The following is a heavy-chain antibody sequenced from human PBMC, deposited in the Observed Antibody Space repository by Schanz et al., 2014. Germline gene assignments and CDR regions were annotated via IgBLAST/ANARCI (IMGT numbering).Heavy chain of an antibody. J-gene: IGHJ4*02. CDR2: IGVDGTTT. Sequence: EVQLLESGGTLVRPGGSLRLSCAASGFTFSTYAMAWVRQAPGKGLEWVSVIGVDGTTTYYADSVKGRFTISRDNSKNTLYLQMNSLRPEDTAVYYCAKYRRYYRVSGSYRELEYGGQGPLITVSA. V-gene: IGHV3-23*01. CDR1: GFTFSTYA. D-gene: IGHD3-10*01. CDR3: AKYRRYYRVSGSYRELEY.